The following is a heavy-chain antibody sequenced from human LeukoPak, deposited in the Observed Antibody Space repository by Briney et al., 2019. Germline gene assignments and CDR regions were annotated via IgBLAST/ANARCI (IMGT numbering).Heavy chain of an antibody. J-gene: IGHJ4*02. V-gene: IGHV4-39*01. Sequence: SETLSLTCTVSGGSISSSSHYWGRIRPPPGQGLEWIGSIYYSGSTYYNPSLKSRVTISVDTSKNQFSLKLSSVTAADTAVYYCARHGIVATITHFDYWGQGTLVTVSS. D-gene: IGHD5-12*01. CDR3: ARHGIVATITHFDY. CDR1: GGSISSSSHY. CDR2: IYYSGST.